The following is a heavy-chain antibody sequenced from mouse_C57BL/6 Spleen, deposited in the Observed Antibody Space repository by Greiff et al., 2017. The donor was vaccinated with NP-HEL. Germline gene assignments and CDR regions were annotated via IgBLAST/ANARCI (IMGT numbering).Heavy chain of an antibody. CDR2: ISSGSSTI. Sequence: EVKLQESGGGLVKPGGSLKLSCAASGFTFSDYGMHWVRQAPEKGLEWVAYISSGSSTIYYADTVKGRFTISRDNAKNTLFLQMTSLRSEDTAMYYCATYSSGCVEDYWGQGTTLTVSS. CDR1: GFTFSDYG. V-gene: IGHV5-17*01. D-gene: IGHD3-2*02. J-gene: IGHJ2*01. CDR3: ATYSSGCVEDY.